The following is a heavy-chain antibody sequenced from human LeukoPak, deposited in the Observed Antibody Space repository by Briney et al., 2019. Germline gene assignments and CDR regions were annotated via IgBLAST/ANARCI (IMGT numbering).Heavy chain of an antibody. CDR2: ISSSSSYI. CDR1: GFTFSSYS. Sequence: PGGSLRLSCAASGFTFSSYSMNWVRQAPGKGLEWVSSISSSSSYIYYADSVKGRFTISRDNAKNSLYLQMNSLRAEDTAVYYCARDWGVEYYDSSGYYAWGRGTLVTVSS. D-gene: IGHD3-22*01. CDR3: ARDWGVEYYDSSGYYA. J-gene: IGHJ5*02. V-gene: IGHV3-21*01.